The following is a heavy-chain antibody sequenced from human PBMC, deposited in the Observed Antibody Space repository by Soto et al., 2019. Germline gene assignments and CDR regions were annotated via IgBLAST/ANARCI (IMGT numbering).Heavy chain of an antibody. CDR3: ARVLHSCGPFDY. CDR2: IIPILGIA. D-gene: IGHD5-18*01. J-gene: IGHJ4*02. Sequence: SVKVSCKASGGTFSSYTISWVRQAPGQGLEWMGRIIPILGIANYAQKLQGRVTITADKSTSTAYMELNSLRSEDTAVYYCARVLHSCGPFDYWGQGTLVTV. V-gene: IGHV1-69*02. CDR1: GGTFSSYT.